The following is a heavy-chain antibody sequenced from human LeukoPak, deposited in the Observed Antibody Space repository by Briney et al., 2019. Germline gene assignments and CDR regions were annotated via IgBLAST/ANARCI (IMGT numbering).Heavy chain of an antibody. Sequence: GSLRLSCAASGFTFSSYGMHWVRQAPGKGLEWVAVISYDGSNKYYADSVKGRFTISRDNSKNTLYLQMNSLRAEDTAVYYCAKEDYGDPLYSYYYYGMDVWGKGTTVTVSS. CDR1: GFTFSSYG. J-gene: IGHJ6*04. D-gene: IGHD4-17*01. CDR2: ISYDGSNK. V-gene: IGHV3-30*18. CDR3: AKEDYGDPLYSYYYYGMDV.